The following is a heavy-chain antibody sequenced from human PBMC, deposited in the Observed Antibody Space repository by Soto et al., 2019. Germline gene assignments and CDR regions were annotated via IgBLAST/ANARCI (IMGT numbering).Heavy chain of an antibody. J-gene: IGHJ6*02. D-gene: IGHD3-3*01. CDR1: GFTFGDYA. CDR3: TSTYYDFWSGYDYYYYGMDV. V-gene: IGHV3-49*03. CDR2: IRSKAYGGTT. Sequence: GGSLRLSCTASGFTFGDYAMSWFRQAPGKGLEWVGFIRSKAYGGTTEYAASVKGRFTISRDDSKSIAHLQMNSLKTEDTAVYYCTSTYYDFWSGYDYYYYGMDVWGQGTTVTVSS.